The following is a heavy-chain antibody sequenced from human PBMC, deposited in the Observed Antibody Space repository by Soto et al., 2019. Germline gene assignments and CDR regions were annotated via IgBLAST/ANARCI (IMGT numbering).Heavy chain of an antibody. CDR2: INPNSGGT. J-gene: IGHJ4*02. CDR1: GYTFTGYY. V-gene: IGHV1-2*04. D-gene: IGHD3-10*01. CDR3: ARSRVRGVHNFDY. Sequence: QVQLVQSGAEVKKPGASVKVSCKASGYTFTGYYMHWVRQAPGQGLEWMGWINPNSGGTNYAQKFQGWVTMTRDTSISTAYKELIRLRLDDTAVYYWARSRVRGVHNFDYWGQGTLVTVSS.